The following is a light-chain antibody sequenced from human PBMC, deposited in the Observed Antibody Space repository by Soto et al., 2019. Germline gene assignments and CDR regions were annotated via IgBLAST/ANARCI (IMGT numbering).Light chain of an antibody. Sequence: QSVLTQPPSVSGAPGQRVTLSCTGSSSNIGAGYDVHWYQQFPGTSPKLLIFGSSNRPSGVPDRFSGSKSGTSASLAITGLRAEDEADYYCQSYDRSLSGSIFGGGTQLTVL. CDR2: GSS. CDR1: SSNIGAGYD. CDR3: QSYDRSLSGSI. V-gene: IGLV1-40*01. J-gene: IGLJ2*01.